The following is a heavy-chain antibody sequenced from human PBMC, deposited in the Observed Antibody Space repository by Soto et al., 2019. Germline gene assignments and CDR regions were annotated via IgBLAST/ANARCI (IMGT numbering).Heavy chain of an antibody. V-gene: IGHV1-69*13. J-gene: IGHJ4*02. Sequence: SVKVSCKASGGTFSNYAISWVRQAPGQGLEWMGGITPIFGTANYAQKFQGRVTITADESTSTAYMELSSLRFEDTALYYCARGWSYDILTGYSYSGQGTLFTVSS. CDR2: ITPIFGTA. CDR3: ARGWSYDILTGYSY. CDR1: GGTFSNYA. D-gene: IGHD3-9*01.